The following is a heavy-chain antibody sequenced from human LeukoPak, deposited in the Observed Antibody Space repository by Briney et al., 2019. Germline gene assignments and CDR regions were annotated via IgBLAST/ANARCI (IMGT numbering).Heavy chain of an antibody. J-gene: IGHJ4*02. V-gene: IGHV5-51*01. CDR3: ARRSTSGWYALDY. CDR1: GYSFTTHW. D-gene: IGHD6-19*01. CDR2: IYPGDSDV. Sequence: GESLQISCKASGYSFTTHWVGWVRQLPGKGLEWMGIIYPGDSDVRYSPSFQGQVTISVDKSISTAYLQWSGLKASDTAMYYCARRSTSGWYALDYWGQGTLVTVSS.